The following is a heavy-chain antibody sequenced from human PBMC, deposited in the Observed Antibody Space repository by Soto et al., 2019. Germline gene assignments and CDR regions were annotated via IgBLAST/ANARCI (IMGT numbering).Heavy chain of an antibody. D-gene: IGHD5-18*01. CDR3: ARDNGYSYGYTLDP. J-gene: IGHJ5*02. CDR1: GGSISSYY. CDR2: IYYSGST. V-gene: IGHV4-59*01. Sequence: SETLSLTCTVSGGSISSYYWSWIRQPPGKGLEWIGDIYYSGSTNYNPSLKSRVTISVDTSKNQFSLKLSSVTAADTAVYYCARDNGYSYGYTLDPWGQGTLVTVSS.